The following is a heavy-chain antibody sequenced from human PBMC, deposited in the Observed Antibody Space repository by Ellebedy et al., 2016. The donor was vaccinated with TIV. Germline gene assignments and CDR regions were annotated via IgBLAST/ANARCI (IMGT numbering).Heavy chain of an antibody. CDR3: ASGIAVPVNYFDY. J-gene: IGHJ4*02. D-gene: IGHD6-19*01. CDR1: GYTFTSHY. V-gene: IGHV1-46*01. Sequence: AASVKVSCKASGYTFTSHYMYWVRQPPGQGLEWMGIINPSSGSTSYAQKFQGRVTMTRDTSTSTVYMELSSLRSEDTAVYYCASGIAVPVNYFDYWGQGTLVTVSS. CDR2: INPSSGST.